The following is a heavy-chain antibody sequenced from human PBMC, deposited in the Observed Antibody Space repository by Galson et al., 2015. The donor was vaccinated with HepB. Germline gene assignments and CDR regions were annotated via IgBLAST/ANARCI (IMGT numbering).Heavy chain of an antibody. D-gene: IGHD2-2*01. CDR2: IDWDDDK. CDR1: GFSLSTSGMC. J-gene: IGHJ2*01. Sequence: PALVKPTQTLTLTCTFSGFSLSTSGMCVSWIRQPPGKALEWLARIDWDDDKYYSTSLKTRLTISKDTSKNQVVLTMTNMDPVDTATYYCARIPMGCYLRGDWYFDLWGRGTLVTVSS. V-gene: IGHV2-70*11. CDR3: ARIPMGCYLRGDWYFDL.